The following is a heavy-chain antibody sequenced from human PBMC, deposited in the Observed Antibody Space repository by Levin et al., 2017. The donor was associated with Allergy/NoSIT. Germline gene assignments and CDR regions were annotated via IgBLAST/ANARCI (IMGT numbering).Heavy chain of an antibody. CDR2: ISYDGSNK. V-gene: IGHV3-30*04. Sequence: PGGSLRLSCAASGFTFSSYAMHWVRQAPGKGLEWVAVISYDGSNKYYADSVKGRFTISRDNSKNTLYLQMNSLRAEDTAVYYCARDLKAARLYYYYGMDVWGQGTTVTVSS. CDR1: GFTFSSYA. CDR3: ARDLKAARLYYYYGMDV. D-gene: IGHD6-6*01. J-gene: IGHJ6*02.